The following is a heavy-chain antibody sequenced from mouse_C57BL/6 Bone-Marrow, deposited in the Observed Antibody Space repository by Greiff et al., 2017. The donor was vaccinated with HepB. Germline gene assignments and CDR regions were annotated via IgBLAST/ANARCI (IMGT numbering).Heavy chain of an antibody. CDR1: GYTFTGYW. CDR2: ILPGSGST. CDR3: ARGAYYYGSSLYWYVDV. Sequence: VQLQQSGAELMKPGASVKLSCKATGYTFTGYWIEWVKQRPGHGLEWIGEILPGSGSTNYNEKFKGKATFTADTSSNTAYMQLSSLTTEDSAIYYWARGAYYYGSSLYWYVDVWGTGTTVTVSS. D-gene: IGHD1-1*01. V-gene: IGHV1-9*01. J-gene: IGHJ1*03.